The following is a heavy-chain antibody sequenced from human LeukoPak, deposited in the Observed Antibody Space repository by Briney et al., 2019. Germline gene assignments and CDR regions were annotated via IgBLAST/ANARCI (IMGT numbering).Heavy chain of an antibody. Sequence: PGGSLSLSCAASGFTFSSYWMSWVRQAPGKGLEWVANIKQDGSEKYYVDSVKGRFTISRDNAKNSLYLQMNSLSAEDTAVYYCARGFLEWLLPRYYYYMDVWGKGTTVTVSS. CDR3: ARGFLEWLLPRYYYYMDV. J-gene: IGHJ6*03. V-gene: IGHV3-7*01. CDR1: GFTFSSYW. D-gene: IGHD3-3*01. CDR2: IKQDGSEK.